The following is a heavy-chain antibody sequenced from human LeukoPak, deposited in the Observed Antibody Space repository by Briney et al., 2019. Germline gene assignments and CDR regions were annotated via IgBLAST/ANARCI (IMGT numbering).Heavy chain of an antibody. J-gene: IGHJ4*02. Sequence: PGGSLRLSCAASGFTFSSYAMHWVRQAPGKGLEWVAVISYDGSNKYYADSAKGRFTISRDNAKNSLYLQMNSLRDEDTAVYYCARDQLLWFGELVHFDYWGQGTLVTVSS. CDR3: ARDQLLWFGELVHFDY. D-gene: IGHD3-10*01. CDR2: ISYDGSNK. V-gene: IGHV3-30-3*01. CDR1: GFTFSSYA.